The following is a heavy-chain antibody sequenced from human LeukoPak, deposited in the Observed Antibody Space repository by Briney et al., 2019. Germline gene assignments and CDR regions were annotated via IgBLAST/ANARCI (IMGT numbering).Heavy chain of an antibody. CDR1: GFTFSSYA. J-gene: IGHJ2*01. CDR3: AKIASVVTFCWYFDL. D-gene: IGHD4-23*01. CDR2: IRDSGDNT. V-gene: IGHV3-23*01. Sequence: PGGSLRLSCAASGFTFSSYAMTWVRQAPGKGLKWVSTIRDSGDNTCYADSVKGRFTISRDNSKNTLYLQMNSLTAEDTAVYYCAKIASVVTFCWYFDLWGRGTLVTVSS.